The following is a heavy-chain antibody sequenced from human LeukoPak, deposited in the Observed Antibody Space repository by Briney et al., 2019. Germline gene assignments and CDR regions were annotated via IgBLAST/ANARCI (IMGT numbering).Heavy chain of an antibody. CDR1: GGSISSGHSS. J-gene: IGHJ3*02. CDR3: ARGGTAFDI. V-gene: IGHV4-30-2*01. D-gene: IGHD1-26*01. CDR2: TYHSGNT. Sequence: SETLSLTCGVSGGSISSGHSSWNWFRQPPGKGLEWRGYTYHSGNTYYHPSLKSRVAISVDRSKNQISLKLKSVTAADTALYYCARGGTAFDIWGEGTMLTVSS.